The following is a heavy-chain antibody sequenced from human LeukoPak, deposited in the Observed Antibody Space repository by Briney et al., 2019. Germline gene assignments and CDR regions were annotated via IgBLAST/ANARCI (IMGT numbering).Heavy chain of an antibody. J-gene: IGHJ4*02. CDR1: GFTFSDHY. D-gene: IGHD3-3*01. CDR3: ARGDDFWSGYLFDY. Sequence: LKISCAASGFTFSDHYMDWVRQAPRKGLEWVGRTRNKANSYTTEYAASVKGRFTISRDDSKNSLYLQMNSLKTEDTAVYYCARGDDFWSGYLFDYWGQGTLVTVSS. CDR2: TRNKANSYTT. V-gene: IGHV3-72*01.